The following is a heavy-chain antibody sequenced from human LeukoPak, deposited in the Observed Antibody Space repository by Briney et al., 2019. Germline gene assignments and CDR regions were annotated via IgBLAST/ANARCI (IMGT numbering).Heavy chain of an antibody. V-gene: IGHV1-18*01. J-gene: IGHJ4*02. D-gene: IGHD3-22*01. CDR3: ARATYYYDSSGYYYVRRSPYYFDY. CDR1: GYTFTSYG. Sequence: ASVKVSCKASGYTFTSYGIIWVRQAPGQGLEWMGWISAYNGNTNCAQKLQGRVTMTTDTSTSTAYMELRSLRSDDTAVYYCARATYYYDSSGYYYVRRSPYYFDYWGQGTLVTVSS. CDR2: ISAYNGNT.